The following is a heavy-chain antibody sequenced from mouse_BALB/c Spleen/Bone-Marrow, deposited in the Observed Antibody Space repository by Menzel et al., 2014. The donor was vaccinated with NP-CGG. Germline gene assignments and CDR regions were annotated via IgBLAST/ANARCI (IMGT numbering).Heavy chain of an antibody. CDR2: ISSGRSTI. Sequence: VQLKESGGGLVQPGGSRKLSCAASGFTFSSFGMHWVRQAPEKGLEWVAYISSGRSTIYYADTVKGRFTISRDNPKNTLFLQMTSLRSEDTAMYYCARGGNFAWFAYWGQGPLVTVSA. J-gene: IGHJ3*01. CDR1: GFTFSSFG. V-gene: IGHV5-17*02. D-gene: IGHD2-1*01. CDR3: ARGGNFAWFAY.